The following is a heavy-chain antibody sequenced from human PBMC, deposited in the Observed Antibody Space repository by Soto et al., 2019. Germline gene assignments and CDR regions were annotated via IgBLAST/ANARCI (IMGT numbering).Heavy chain of an antibody. CDR1: GGTFSSYA. D-gene: IGHD4-17*01. Sequence: SVKVSCKSSGGTFSSYAISWVRQAPGQGLEWMGGIIPIFGTANYAQKFQGRVTITADESTSTAYMELSSLRSEDTAVYYCARDHTAVTTSLYYYYGMDVWGQGTTVTVSS. J-gene: IGHJ6*02. V-gene: IGHV1-69*13. CDR2: IIPIFGTA. CDR3: ARDHTAVTTSLYYYYGMDV.